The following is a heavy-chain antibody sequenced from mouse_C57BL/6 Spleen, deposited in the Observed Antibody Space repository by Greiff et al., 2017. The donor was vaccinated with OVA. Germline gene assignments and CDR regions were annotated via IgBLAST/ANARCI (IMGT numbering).Heavy chain of an antibody. CDR2: ISYDGSN. V-gene: IGHV3-6*01. CDR1: GYSITSGYY. CDR3: ARSLRTYFDV. J-gene: IGHJ1*03. Sequence: EVKVEESGPGLVKPSQSLSLTCSVTGYSITSGYYWNWIRQFPGNKLEWMGYISYDGSNNYNPSLKNRISITRDTSKNQFFLKLNSVTTEDTATYYCARSLRTYFDVWGTGTTVTVSS. D-gene: IGHD1-1*01.